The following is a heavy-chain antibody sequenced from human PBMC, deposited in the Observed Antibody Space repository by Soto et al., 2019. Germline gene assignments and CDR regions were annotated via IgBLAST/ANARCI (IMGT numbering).Heavy chain of an antibody. CDR1: GFTFSSYA. V-gene: IGHV3-23*01. D-gene: IGHD1-20*01. Sequence: EVQLLESGGALVQPGGSLRLSCAASGFTFSSYAMSWVRQAPGKGLEWVSAISGSGGSTYYADSVKGRFIISRDNSKNTLYLQMNSLTAEDTAVYYCAKELGAGNWRYFDHWGQGTLVTVSS. CDR2: ISGSGGST. CDR3: AKELGAGNWRYFDH. J-gene: IGHJ4*02.